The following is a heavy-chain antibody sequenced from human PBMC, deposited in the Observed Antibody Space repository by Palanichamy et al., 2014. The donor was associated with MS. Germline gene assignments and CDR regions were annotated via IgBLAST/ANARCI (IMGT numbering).Heavy chain of an antibody. CDR3: ARGGGVMDYYDSSGNPY. Sequence: QVQLVQSGAEVKKPGASVKVSCKTSGYTFIRYGISWVRQAPGQGLEWMGWISAYNGNTNYAQKFQGRVTMTTDTSTSTAYMELRSLRSDDTAFYYCARGGGVMDYYDSSGNPYWGQGTLVTVSS. CDR1: GYTFIRYG. D-gene: IGHD3-22*01. J-gene: IGHJ4*02. V-gene: IGHV1-18*01. CDR2: ISAYNGNT.